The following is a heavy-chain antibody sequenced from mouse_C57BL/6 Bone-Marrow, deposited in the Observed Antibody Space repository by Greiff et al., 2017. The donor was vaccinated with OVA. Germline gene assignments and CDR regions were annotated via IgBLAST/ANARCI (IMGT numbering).Heavy chain of an antibody. Sequence: EVKLVESGPGLVKPSQSLSLTCSVTGYSITSGYYWNWIRQFPGNKLEWMGYISYDGSNNYNPSLKNRISITRDTSKNQFFLKLNSVTTEDTATYYCARAEYYGFAYWGQGTLVTVSA. J-gene: IGHJ3*01. CDR1: GYSITSGYY. CDR3: ARAEYYGFAY. CDR2: ISYDGSN. D-gene: IGHD1-1*01. V-gene: IGHV3-6*01.